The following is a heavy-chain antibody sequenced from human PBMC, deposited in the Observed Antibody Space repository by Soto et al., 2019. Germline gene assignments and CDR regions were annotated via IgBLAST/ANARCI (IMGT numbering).Heavy chain of an antibody. D-gene: IGHD6-13*01. V-gene: IGHV1-46*03. CDR3: ARQPRDLRYSSSWYDSYYYGMDV. J-gene: IGHJ6*02. CDR2: INPSGGST. Sequence: ASVKVSCKASGYTFTSYYMHWVRQAPGQGLEWMGIINPSGGSTSYAQKFQGRVTMTRDTSTSTVYMELSSLRSEDTAVYYCARQPRDLRYSSSWYDSYYYGMDVWG. CDR1: GYTFTSYY.